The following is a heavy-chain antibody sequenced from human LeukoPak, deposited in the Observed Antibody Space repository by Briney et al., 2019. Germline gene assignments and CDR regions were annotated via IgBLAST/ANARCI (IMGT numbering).Heavy chain of an antibody. Sequence: ASVKVSCKASGYTFTSYGISWVRQAPGQGLEWMGWISAYNGNTNYAQKLQGRVTMTTDTSTSTAYMELRSLRSDDTAVYYCARDRLLWFGEHNAFDIWGQGTMVTVSS. CDR1: GYTFTSYG. D-gene: IGHD3-10*01. V-gene: IGHV1-18*01. CDR3: ARDRLLWFGEHNAFDI. J-gene: IGHJ3*02. CDR2: ISAYNGNT.